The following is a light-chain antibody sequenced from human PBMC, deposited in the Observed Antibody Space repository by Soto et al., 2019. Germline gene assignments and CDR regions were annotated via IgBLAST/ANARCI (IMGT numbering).Light chain of an antibody. CDR2: VAS. Sequence: DIQMTQSLSSLSASVGDRVSITCRASQSISNNLSWYQQKPGKAPKFLIYVASTLQRGVPSRFSGSESGTDFTLTISSLQPEDFATYYCQQTFSHPYTFGQGTKLEIK. J-gene: IGKJ2*01. CDR3: QQTFSHPYT. V-gene: IGKV1-39*01. CDR1: QSISNN.